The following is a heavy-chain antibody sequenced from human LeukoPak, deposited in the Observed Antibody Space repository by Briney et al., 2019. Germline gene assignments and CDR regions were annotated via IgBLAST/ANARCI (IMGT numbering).Heavy chain of an antibody. Sequence: GGSLRLSCAASGFTFDDYGMSWVRQAPGKGLEWVSGINWNGGSTGYADSVKGRFTISRDNAKKSLYLQMNSLRAEDTAVYYCARELFQEFCGTFGEGYFDYWGQGTLVTVSS. J-gene: IGHJ4*02. V-gene: IGHV3-20*04. D-gene: IGHD3-10*01. CDR2: INWNGGST. CDR3: ARELFQEFCGTFGEGYFDY. CDR1: GFTFDDYG.